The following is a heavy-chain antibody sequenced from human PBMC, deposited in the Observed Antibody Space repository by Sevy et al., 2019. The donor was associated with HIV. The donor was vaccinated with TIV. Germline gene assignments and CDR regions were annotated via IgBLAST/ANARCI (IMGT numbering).Heavy chain of an antibody. Sequence: SETLSLTCSVSGGSITNPDYNWSWIRQPPGKGLEWIGYIYYSGNTYYSPSLKSRVLLSIDTSKNQFSLSVNSVTSADTAVYYCARVTGPFGWSDPWRQGTLVTVSS. CDR2: IYYSGNT. J-gene: IGHJ5*02. D-gene: IGHD3-9*01. V-gene: IGHV4-30-4*01. CDR3: ARVTGPFGWSDP. CDR1: GGSITNPDYN.